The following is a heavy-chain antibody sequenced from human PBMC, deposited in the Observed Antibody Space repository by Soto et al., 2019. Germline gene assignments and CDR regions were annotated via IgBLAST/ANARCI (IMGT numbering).Heavy chain of an antibody. CDR2: ISYDGSNK. D-gene: IGHD6-13*01. CDR3: AGDFCAAAGTAKARSLCGYYYYYGMDV. J-gene: IGHJ6*02. CDR1: GFTFSSYA. Sequence: QVQLVESGGGVVQPGRSLRLTCAASGFTFSSYAMHWVRQAPGKGLEWVAVISYDGSNKYYADSVKGRFTISRDNSKNTLYLQMNRLRAEDTAVYYCAGDFCAAAGTAKARSLCGYYYYYGMDVWGQGTTVTVSS. V-gene: IGHV3-30-3*01.